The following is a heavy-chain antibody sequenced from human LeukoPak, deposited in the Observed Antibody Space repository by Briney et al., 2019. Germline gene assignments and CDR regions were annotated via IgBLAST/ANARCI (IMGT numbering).Heavy chain of an antibody. CDR2: IKQDGSEK. D-gene: IGHD5-12*01. J-gene: IGHJ4*02. CDR1: GFTFSSYW. Sequence: GGSLRLSCAASGFTFSSYWMSWVRQAPGKGLEWVANIKQDGSEKYYVDSVKGRFTTSRDNAKNSLYLQMNSLRAEDTAVYYCARFLYSGYDYFDYWGQGTLVTVSS. V-gene: IGHV3-7*01. CDR3: ARFLYSGYDYFDY.